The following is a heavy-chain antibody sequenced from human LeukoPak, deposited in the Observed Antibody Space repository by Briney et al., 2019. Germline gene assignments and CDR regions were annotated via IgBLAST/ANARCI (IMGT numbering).Heavy chain of an antibody. CDR1: GYTFTSYG. CDR3: ARGLRNRGYSRYCDY. J-gene: IGHJ4*02. Sequence: AASVKVSCKASGYTFTSYGISWVRQAPGQGLEWMGWISAYNGNTNYAQKLQGRVTMTTDTSTSTAYMELRSLRSDDTALYYCARGLRNRGYSRYCDYWGQGTLVTVSS. D-gene: IGHD5-18*01. V-gene: IGHV1-18*01. CDR2: ISAYNGNT.